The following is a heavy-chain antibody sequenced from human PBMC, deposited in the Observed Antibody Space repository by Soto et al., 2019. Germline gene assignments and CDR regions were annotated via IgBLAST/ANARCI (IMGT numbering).Heavy chain of an antibody. J-gene: IGHJ6*02. CDR3: ARHGFGPLHGLVDV. D-gene: IGHD3-10*01. Sequence: PSLTCTVSGGSISSGGYYWNWIRQPPGKGLEWIGYIYYSGDIYYSPSLKSRVTMSMDTSKTQFSLMLESVTATDTAVYYCARHGFGPLHGLVDVWGQGTTVTVSS. CDR2: IYYSGDI. CDR1: GGSISSGGYY. V-gene: IGHV4-30-4*08.